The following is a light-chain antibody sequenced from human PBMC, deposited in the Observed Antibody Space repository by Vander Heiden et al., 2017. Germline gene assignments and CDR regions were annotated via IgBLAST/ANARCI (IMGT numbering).Light chain of an antibody. CDR3: QQSTIWPPST. CDR2: DAA. CDR1: HSVSSY. Sequence: LLTPSPATLSLSTGERAILACRVSHSVSSYLAWYQQKPGQAPRILIYDAAKTATGIRARLSGSGSGTDFTLTTSRVEPEDFVVYYCQQSTIWPPSTFGPGTKVEI. J-gene: IGKJ3*01. V-gene: IGKV3-11*01.